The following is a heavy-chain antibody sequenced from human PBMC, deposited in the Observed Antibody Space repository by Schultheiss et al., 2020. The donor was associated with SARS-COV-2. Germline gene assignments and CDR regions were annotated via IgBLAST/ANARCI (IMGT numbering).Heavy chain of an antibody. D-gene: IGHD2-2*01. CDR1: GGSISSGDYY. V-gene: IGHV4-61*08. Sequence: SETLSLTCTVSGGSISSGDYYWSWIRQPPGKGLEWIGYIYYSGSTNYNPSLKSRVTISVDTSKNQFSLKLRSVTAADTAVYYCARSSCTSTNCYRQDVWGRGTTVTVSS. CDR2: IYYSGST. CDR3: ARSSCTSTNCYRQDV. J-gene: IGHJ6*02.